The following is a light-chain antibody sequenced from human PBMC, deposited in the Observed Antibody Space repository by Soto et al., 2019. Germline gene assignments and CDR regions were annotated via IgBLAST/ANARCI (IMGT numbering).Light chain of an antibody. CDR2: GAS. V-gene: IGKV3-20*01. Sequence: EIVLTQSPGTLSLSPGERATLSCRASQSVSSSHLAWYQQKPGQAPRLLIYGASSRATGIPDRFSGSGSGTDFTLTISRLAPEDFAVYYCQQYGSSPPLTFGGGTKVEIK. CDR1: QSVSSSH. CDR3: QQYGSSPPLT. J-gene: IGKJ4*01.